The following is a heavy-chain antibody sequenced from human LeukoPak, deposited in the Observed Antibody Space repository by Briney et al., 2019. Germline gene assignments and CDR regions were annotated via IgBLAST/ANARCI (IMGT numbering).Heavy chain of an antibody. D-gene: IGHD2-21*02. Sequence: ASVKVSCKASGYTFTSYDISWVRQATGQGLEWMGWMNPNSGNTGYAQRFQGRVTMTRNTSISTAYMELSSLRSEDTAVYYCARGSPPHIVVVTATPNYYGMDVWGQGTTVTVSS. CDR2: MNPNSGNT. J-gene: IGHJ6*02. CDR1: GYTFTSYD. V-gene: IGHV1-8*01. CDR3: ARGSPPHIVVVTATPNYYGMDV.